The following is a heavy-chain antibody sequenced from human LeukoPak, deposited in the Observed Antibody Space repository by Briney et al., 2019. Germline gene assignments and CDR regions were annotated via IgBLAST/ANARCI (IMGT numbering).Heavy chain of an antibody. CDR3: AREARWLQSKPLDY. V-gene: IGHV3-11*04. D-gene: IGHD5-24*01. CDR1: GFTFSDYY. J-gene: IGHJ4*02. Sequence: GGSLRLSCAASGFTFSDYYMTWIRQAPGKGLEWVSYISGSGSIIKYADSMKGRFTFSRDNAKNSLYLQMKSLRAEDTAVYYCAREARWLQSKPLDYWGQGTLVTVSS. CDR2: ISGSGSII.